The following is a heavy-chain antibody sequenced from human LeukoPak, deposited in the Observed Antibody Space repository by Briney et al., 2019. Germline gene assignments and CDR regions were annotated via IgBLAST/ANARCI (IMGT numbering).Heavy chain of an antibody. CDR3: ARLTAMVALDY. D-gene: IGHD5-18*01. Sequence: GGSLRLSCAASGFTFSSYEMNWVRQAPGKGLEWVSYISSSGSTIYYADSVKGRFTISRDNAKNSLYLQMNSLRAEDTAVYYCARLTAMVALDYWGQGTLVTVSS. CDR2: ISSSGSTI. CDR1: GFTFSSYE. V-gene: IGHV3-48*03. J-gene: IGHJ4*02.